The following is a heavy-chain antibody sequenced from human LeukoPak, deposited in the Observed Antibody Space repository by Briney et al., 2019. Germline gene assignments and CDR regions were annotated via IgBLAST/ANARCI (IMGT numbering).Heavy chain of an antibody. CDR3: ATWATVTTYWYFDL. J-gene: IGHJ2*01. D-gene: IGHD4-17*01. CDR2: YDPEDGET. Sequence: ASVKVSCKVSGYTLTELSMHWVRQAPGKGLEWMGGYDPEDGETIYAQKFQGRVTMTEDRSTDTAYMELSSLRSEGTAVYYCATWATVTTYWYFDLWGRGTLVTVSS. CDR1: GYTLTELS. V-gene: IGHV1-24*01.